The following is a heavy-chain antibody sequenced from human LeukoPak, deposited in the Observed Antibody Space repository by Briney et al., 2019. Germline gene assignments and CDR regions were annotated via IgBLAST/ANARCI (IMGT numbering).Heavy chain of an antibody. CDR3: ARAYSSGWAQVMYYFDY. J-gene: IGHJ4*02. D-gene: IGHD6-19*01. Sequence: GSLRLSFAASGFPFSSYWMHWVRQAPGKGLVWVSRINSDGSSTSYADSVKGRFTISRDNAKNTLYLQMNSLRAEDTAVYYCARAYSSGWAQVMYYFDYWGQGTLVTVSS. CDR1: GFPFSSYW. V-gene: IGHV3-74*01. CDR2: INSDGSST.